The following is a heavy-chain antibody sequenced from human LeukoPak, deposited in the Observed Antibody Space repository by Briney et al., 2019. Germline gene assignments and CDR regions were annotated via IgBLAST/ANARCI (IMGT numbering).Heavy chain of an antibody. Sequence: PGGSLRLSCSAAGFTFRSHAMHWARQAPGKGLEYVSTINDDGGLTYYADSVKGRFTISRDNSKNTVYLQVNTLRPDDSAVYHCLKGGWATIGPPKDWGQGTQVSVSS. V-gene: IGHV3-64D*06. CDR1: GFTFRSHA. J-gene: IGHJ4*02. D-gene: IGHD5-24*01. CDR3: LKGGWATIGPPKD. CDR2: INDDGGLT.